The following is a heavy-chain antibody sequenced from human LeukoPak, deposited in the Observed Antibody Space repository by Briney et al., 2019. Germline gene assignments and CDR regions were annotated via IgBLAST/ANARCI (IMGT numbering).Heavy chain of an antibody. CDR2: FIPIFGTA. J-gene: IGHJ5*02. D-gene: IGHD5-18*01. CDR1: GGTFSSYA. CDR3: ATYTWIQSIFGQNWFDP. Sequence: SVKVSCKASGGTFSSYAISWVRQAPGQGLEWMGGFIPIFGTANCAQKFQGRVTITADESTSTAYMELSSLRSEDTAVYYCATYTWIQSIFGQNWFDPSGQGTLVTVSS. V-gene: IGHV1-69*01.